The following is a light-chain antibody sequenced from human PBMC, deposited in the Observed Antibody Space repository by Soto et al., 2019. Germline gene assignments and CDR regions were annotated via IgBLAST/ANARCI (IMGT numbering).Light chain of an antibody. V-gene: IGKV1-39*01. CDR2: AAS. Sequence: DIQMTQSPSSLSASVGDRVTITCRASQSISSYLNWYPQKPGNAPKLLIYAASSLQSGVPSRFSGSGSGTDFTLTISSLQPEDFATYYCQQSYSTPWTCGQGTKVEIK. CDR3: QQSYSTPWT. CDR1: QSISSY. J-gene: IGKJ1*01.